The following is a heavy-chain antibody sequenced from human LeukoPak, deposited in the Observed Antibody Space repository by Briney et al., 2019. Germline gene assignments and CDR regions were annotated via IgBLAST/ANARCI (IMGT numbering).Heavy chain of an antibody. J-gene: IGHJ4*02. V-gene: IGHV3-23*01. D-gene: IGHD2-2*01. CDR3: ARAGTCSSTSCDGGIEY. CDR2: ISGSGGST. CDR1: GFTFSSYA. Sequence: GGSLRLSCAASGFTFSSYAMSWVRQAPGKGLEWVSAISGSGGSTHYADSVKGRFTVSRDNSKNLLYLQMDSLRVEDTAVYYCARAGTCSSTSCDGGIEYWGQGTLVTVSS.